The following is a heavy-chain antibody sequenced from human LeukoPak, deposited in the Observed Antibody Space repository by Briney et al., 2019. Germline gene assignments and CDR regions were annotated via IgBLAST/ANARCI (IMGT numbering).Heavy chain of an antibody. D-gene: IGHD3-10*01. CDR1: GFTFTNFA. J-gene: IGHJ4*02. CDR2: ISGSGGST. V-gene: IGHV3-23*01. CDR3: AKDWGDGSGSYYYFDN. Sequence: GGSLRLSCAASGFTFTNFAMTWVRQAPGKGLEWVSGISGSGGSTYYAGSVKGRFTISRDNSKNTLYLQTNSLRAEDTAVYYCAKDWGDGSGSYYYFDNWGQGTLVTVSS.